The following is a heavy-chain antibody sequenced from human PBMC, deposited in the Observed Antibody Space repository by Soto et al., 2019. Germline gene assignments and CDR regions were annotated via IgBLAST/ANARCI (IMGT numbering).Heavy chain of an antibody. J-gene: IGHJ6*02. D-gene: IGHD3-9*01. V-gene: IGHV4-61*01. CDR2: IYYSGST. Sequence: SETLTLTCTVSGGSVSSGSYYWSWIRQPPGKGLEWIGYIYYSGSTNYNPSLKSRVTISVDTSKNQFSLKMSSVTAADTAVYYCAREVRDFDSYGMDVWGQGTTVTVSS. CDR1: GGSVSSGSYY. CDR3: AREVRDFDSYGMDV.